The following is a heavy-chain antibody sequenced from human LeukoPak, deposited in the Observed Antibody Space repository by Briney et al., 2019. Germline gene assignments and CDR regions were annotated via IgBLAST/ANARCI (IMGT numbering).Heavy chain of an antibody. CDR1: GFTFSSYA. CDR2: ISGSGGST. V-gene: IGHV3-23*01. J-gene: IGHJ4*02. D-gene: IGHD3-22*01. Sequence: GGSLRLSCAASGFTFSSYAMSWVRQAPGKGLEWVSAISGSGGSTYYADSVKGRFTISRDKSKNTLYLQMNSLRAEDTAVYYCAKDVHDSSGYFDYWGQGTLVTVSS. CDR3: AKDVHDSSGYFDY.